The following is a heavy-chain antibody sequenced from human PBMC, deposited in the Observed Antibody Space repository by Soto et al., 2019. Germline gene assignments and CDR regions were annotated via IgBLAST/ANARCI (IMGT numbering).Heavy chain of an antibody. CDR1: RFSVTNNKY. J-gene: IGHJ3*01. Sequence: QAQLQESGPGLVRPSGTLSLTCTVSRFSVTNNKYWNWVRLSPRMALEGSWDFYHSGATYYNPSHSERDSISIDKCKNQISLQLTSVTAADTAVYYCGRHSRYCTYGGCSIMRDALDVWGQGTLLTVSS. CDR2: FYHSGAT. D-gene: IGHD2-8*01. CDR3: GRHSRYCTYGGCSIMRDALDV. V-gene: IGHV4-4*02.